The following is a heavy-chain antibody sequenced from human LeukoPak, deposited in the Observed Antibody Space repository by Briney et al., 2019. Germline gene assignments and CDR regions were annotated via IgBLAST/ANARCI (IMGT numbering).Heavy chain of an antibody. J-gene: IGHJ3*02. CDR3: ARVRIGVAGNTFDM. V-gene: IGHV1-2*06. CDR2: INPNSGGT. D-gene: IGHD6-19*01. Sequence: RASVKVSCTASGYTFTGYYMHWVRQAPGQGLEWMGRINPNSGGTNYAQKFQGRVTMTRDTSISTAYMELSRLRSDDTAVYYCARVRIGVAGNTFDMWGQGTMVTVS. CDR1: GYTFTGYY.